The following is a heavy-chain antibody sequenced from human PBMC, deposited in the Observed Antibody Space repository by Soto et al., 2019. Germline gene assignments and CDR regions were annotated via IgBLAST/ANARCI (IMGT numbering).Heavy chain of an antibody. D-gene: IGHD6-13*01. J-gene: IGHJ6*02. Sequence: SVKVSCKASGGTLSSYAISWVRQAPGQGLEWMGGIIPIFGTANYAQKFQGRVTITADESTSTAYMELSSLRSEDTAVYYCARASSSSWHPKVDYYGMDVWGQGTMVTVSS. CDR1: GGTLSSYA. CDR3: ARASSSSWHPKVDYYGMDV. CDR2: IIPIFGTA. V-gene: IGHV1-69*13.